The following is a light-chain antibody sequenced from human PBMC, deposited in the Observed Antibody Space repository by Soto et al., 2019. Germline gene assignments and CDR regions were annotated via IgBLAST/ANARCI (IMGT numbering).Light chain of an antibody. V-gene: IGLV1-47*01. CDR2: RSD. CDR1: SSNIGSHS. CDR3: AVWDDSQSGVA. J-gene: IGLJ2*01. Sequence: QSVLTQPPSASGTPGQSVTISCSGSSSNIGSHSVGWFQQLPGTAPKLLIYRSDQRPSGVPDRFSGSKSGTSASLAISGLRSEDEADYFCAVWDDSQSGVAFGGGTKLTVL.